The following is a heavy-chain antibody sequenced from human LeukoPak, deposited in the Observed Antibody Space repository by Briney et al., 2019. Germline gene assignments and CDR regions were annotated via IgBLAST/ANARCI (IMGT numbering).Heavy chain of an antibody. V-gene: IGHV3-11*01. Sequence: PGGSLRLSCAASGFTFSDYYMSWIRQAPGKGLEWVSYISSSGSTTYYADSVRGRFTISRDSSTNTLYLQMNSLRAEDTAVYYCAGGTYYGSGSRPGYLDYWGQGTLVTVSS. CDR1: GFTFSDYY. CDR2: ISSSGSTT. J-gene: IGHJ4*02. D-gene: IGHD3-10*01. CDR3: AGGTYYGSGSRPGYLDY.